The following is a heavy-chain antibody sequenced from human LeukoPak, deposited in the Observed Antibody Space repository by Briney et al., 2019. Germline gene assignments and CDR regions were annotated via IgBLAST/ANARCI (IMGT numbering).Heavy chain of an antibody. CDR1: GGSISSYY. J-gene: IGHJ4*02. CDR2: IYYSGST. CDR3: ASSYTGIRSFDY. D-gene: IGHD1-1*01. Sequence: PSETLSLTCTVSGGSISSYYWSWIRQPPGKGLEWIGYIYYSGSTNYNPSPKSRVTISVDTSKNQFSLKLSSVTAADTAVYYCASSYTGIRSFDYWGQGTLVTVSS. V-gene: IGHV4-59*01.